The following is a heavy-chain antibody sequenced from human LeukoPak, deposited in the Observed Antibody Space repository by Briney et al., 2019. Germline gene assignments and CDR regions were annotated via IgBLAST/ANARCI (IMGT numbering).Heavy chain of an antibody. J-gene: IGHJ5*01. CDR2: INPNSGGP. CDR3: ARDWGSSYYTTFDS. D-gene: IGHD1-26*01. V-gene: IGHV1-2*02. CDR1: GYTFTDYH. Sequence: GASVKVSCKTSGYTFTDYHIHWVRQAPGQGLEWMGWINPNSGGPNYALKFLGRVTMTRDTSISTAYMELSRLTSDDRALYFCARDWGSSYYTTFDSWGQGTPVTVSS.